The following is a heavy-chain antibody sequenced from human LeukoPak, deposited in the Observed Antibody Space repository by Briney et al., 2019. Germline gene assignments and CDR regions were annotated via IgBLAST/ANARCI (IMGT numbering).Heavy chain of an antibody. V-gene: IGHV4-39*07. Sequence: SETLSLTCTVSGGSISSSSYSWGWIRQPPGKGLEWIGSIYYSGSTYYNPSLKSRVTISVDTSKNQFSLELSSVTAADTAVYYCARGRLGVYWFDPWGQGTLVTVSS. CDR1: GGSISSSSYS. D-gene: IGHD3-16*01. CDR3: ARGRLGVYWFDP. CDR2: IYYSGST. J-gene: IGHJ5*02.